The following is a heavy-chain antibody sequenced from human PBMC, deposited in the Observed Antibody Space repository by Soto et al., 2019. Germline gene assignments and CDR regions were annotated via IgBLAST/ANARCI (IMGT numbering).Heavy chain of an antibody. V-gene: IGHV3-21*01. Sequence: GGSLRLSCAASGFTFSSYSMNWVRQAPGKGLEWVSSISSSSSYIYYADSVKGRFTISRDNAKNSLYLQMNSLRAEDTAVYYCARDSSSWYDDYYYYMDVWGKGTTVTVSS. D-gene: IGHD6-13*01. CDR2: ISSSSSYI. CDR1: GFTFSSYS. J-gene: IGHJ6*03. CDR3: ARDSSSWYDDYYYYMDV.